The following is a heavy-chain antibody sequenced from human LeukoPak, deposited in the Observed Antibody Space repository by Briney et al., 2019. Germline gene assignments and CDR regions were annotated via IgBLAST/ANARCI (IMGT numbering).Heavy chain of an antibody. J-gene: IGHJ3*01. D-gene: IGHD3-16*01. CDR3: ARDGGAVARGFDV. Sequence: ASVKVSCKASGGNFNTYVVSWVRQAPGQGLEWVGRIIAMIGVTNSAERFRGRVAISADMASTTVYMELKNLTAEDTALYYCARDGGAVARGFDVWGQGTMITVSS. CDR1: GGNFNTYV. CDR2: IIAMIGVT. V-gene: IGHV1-69*04.